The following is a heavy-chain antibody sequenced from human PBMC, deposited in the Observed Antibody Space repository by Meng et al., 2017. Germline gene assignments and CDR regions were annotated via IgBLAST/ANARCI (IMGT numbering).Heavy chain of an antibody. V-gene: IGHV1-8*01. CDR3: ARGPEGPPYYDFWSGYYTAVDAFDI. J-gene: IGHJ3*02. D-gene: IGHD3-3*01. Sequence: ASVKVSCKASGYTFTSYDINWVRQAPGQGLEWMGWMNPNSGNTGYAQKFQGRVTMTRNTSISTAYMELSSLRSEDTAVYYCARGPEGPPYYDFWSGYYTAVDAFDIWGQGTMVTVSS. CDR2: MNPNSGNT. CDR1: GYTFTSYD.